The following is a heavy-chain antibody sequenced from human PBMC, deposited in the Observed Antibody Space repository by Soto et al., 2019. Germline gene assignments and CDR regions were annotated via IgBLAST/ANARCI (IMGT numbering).Heavy chain of an antibody. D-gene: IGHD5-12*01. V-gene: IGHV3-11*01. CDR1: GFTLSDYY. Sequence: QVQLVESGGGLVKPGGSLRLACAASGFTLSDYYMSWIRQAPGKGLEWISYISGSGTTIYYTDSVKGRFTISRDNARNSLYLQMNSLRDEDTAVYYCARDLEDGYNYLTHYYYSYVMDVWGQGTTVTVSS. J-gene: IGHJ6*01. CDR3: ARDLEDGYNYLTHYYYSYVMDV. CDR2: ISGSGTTI.